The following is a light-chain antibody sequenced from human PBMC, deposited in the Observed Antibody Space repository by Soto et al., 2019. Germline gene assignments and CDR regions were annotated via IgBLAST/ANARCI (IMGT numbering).Light chain of an antibody. CDR1: SSDVGAYIY. V-gene: IGLV2-14*03. Sequence: QSVLTQPAPVSGSPGQSITISCGGTSSDVGAYIYVSWYQQFPGKAPKLILYEVNNRPSGVSNRFSGSKSGTTASLTISGLQPEDEADYYCSAYSDIDTKVFGTGTKVTVL. J-gene: IGLJ1*01. CDR2: EVN. CDR3: SAYSDIDTKV.